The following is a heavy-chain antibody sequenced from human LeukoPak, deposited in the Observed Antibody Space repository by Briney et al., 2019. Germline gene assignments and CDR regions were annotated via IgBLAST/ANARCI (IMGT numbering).Heavy chain of an antibody. Sequence: PGGSLRLSCAASGFTFSSYAMHWVRQAPGKGLEWVAVISYDGSNKYYADSVKGRFTISRDNAKNTLYLQMNSLRAEDTAVYYCARDRLPPSLYFDYWGQGTLVTVSS. CDR2: ISYDGSNK. CDR1: GFTFSSYA. J-gene: IGHJ4*02. CDR3: ARDRLPPSLYFDY. D-gene: IGHD3-16*01. V-gene: IGHV3-30-3*01.